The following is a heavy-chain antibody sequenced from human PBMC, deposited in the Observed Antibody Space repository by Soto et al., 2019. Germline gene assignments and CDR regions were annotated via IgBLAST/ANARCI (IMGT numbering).Heavy chain of an antibody. J-gene: IGHJ5*02. D-gene: IGHD3-9*01. CDR1: GFSLSNARMG. Sequence: SGPTLVNPTETLTLTCTVSGFSLSNARMGVSWIRQPPGKALEWLAHIFSNDEKSYSTSLKSRLTISKDTSKSQVVLTMTNMDPVDTATYYCARTSKYYDILTGPKWFDPWGQGTLVTVSS. CDR3: ARTSKYYDILTGPKWFDP. CDR2: IFSNDEK. V-gene: IGHV2-26*01.